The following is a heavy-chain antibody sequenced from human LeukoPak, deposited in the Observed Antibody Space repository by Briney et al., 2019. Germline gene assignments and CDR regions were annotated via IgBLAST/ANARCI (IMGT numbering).Heavy chain of an antibody. J-gene: IGHJ5*02. Sequence: GGSLRLSCAGSGFTFSSYGMHWVRQAPGKGLEGVAVIWYDGSNKYYADSVKGRFTISRDNSKNTLYLQMNSLRAEDTAVYYCAKGGVAATTTTIPWFDPWGQGTLVTVSS. D-gene: IGHD2-15*01. CDR2: IWYDGSNK. V-gene: IGHV3-33*06. CDR1: GFTFSSYG. CDR3: AKGGVAATTTTIPWFDP.